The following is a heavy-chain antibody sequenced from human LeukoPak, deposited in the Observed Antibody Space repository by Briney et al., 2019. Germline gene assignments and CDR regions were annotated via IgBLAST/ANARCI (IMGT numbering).Heavy chain of an antibody. CDR3: ARDPGSSTSSYYYGMDV. J-gene: IGHJ6*02. CDR2: INPNSGGT. V-gene: IGHV1-2*02. D-gene: IGHD2-2*01. Sequence: ASVKVSCKASGYTFTGYYMHWVRQAPGQGLEWMGWINPNSGGTNYAQKFQGRVTMTRDTSISTAYMELSRLRSDDTAVYYCARDPGSSTSSYYYGMDVWGQGTTVTVSS. CDR1: GYTFTGYY.